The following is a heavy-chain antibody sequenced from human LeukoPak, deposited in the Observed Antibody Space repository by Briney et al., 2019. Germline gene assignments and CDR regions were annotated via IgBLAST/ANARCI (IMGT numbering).Heavy chain of an antibody. Sequence: PGGSLRLSCAASGFTFTDYYMSWIRQAPGKGLEWLSYISSTSTSTTYADSVKGRFTISRDNATNSLYLQMNSLRAEDTAVYYCARFDYGAPDYWGQGTLVTVSS. D-gene: IGHD3-16*01. CDR3: ARFDYGAPDY. J-gene: IGHJ4*02. V-gene: IGHV3-11*06. CDR2: ISSTSTST. CDR1: GFTFTDYY.